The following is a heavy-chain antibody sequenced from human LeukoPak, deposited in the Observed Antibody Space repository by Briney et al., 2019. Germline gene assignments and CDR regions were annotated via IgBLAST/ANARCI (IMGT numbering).Heavy chain of an antibody. Sequence: GGSLRLSCAASGFTVSSNYMTWVRQAPGKGLEWVSIIYSGGSTSYADSVKGRFTISRDNAKNSVYLQMNTLRVEDTAVYYCGRAMHVWGQGTTVTISS. CDR3: GRAMHV. V-gene: IGHV3-53*01. CDR1: GFTVSSNY. CDR2: IYSGGST. J-gene: IGHJ6*02.